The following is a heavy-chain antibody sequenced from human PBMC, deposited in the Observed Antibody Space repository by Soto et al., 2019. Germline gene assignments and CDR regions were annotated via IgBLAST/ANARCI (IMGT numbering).Heavy chain of an antibody. CDR2: IGSRTSDI. Sequence: PGGSLRLSCAASGFTLSRHSMNWVRQSPGKGLEWVSFIGSRTSDIYYADSVKGRFTISRDNAKNSLYLDLTRLRAEDTAVYFCVRDYYDTSGYPNTFDKWGQGTMVTVSS. J-gene: IGHJ3*02. CDR1: GFTLSRHS. D-gene: IGHD3-22*01. CDR3: VRDYYDTSGYPNTFDK. V-gene: IGHV3-21*01.